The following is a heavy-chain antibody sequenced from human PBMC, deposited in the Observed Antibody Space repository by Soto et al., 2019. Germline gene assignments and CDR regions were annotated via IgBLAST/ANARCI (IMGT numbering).Heavy chain of an antibody. V-gene: IGHV4-4*07. CDR3: GRDLKYSSSGGLDY. Sequence: SETLSLTCTVSGGSISSYYWSWIRQPAGKGLEWIGRTYTSGSTNYNPSLKSRVTMSVDTSKNQFSLKLSSVTAADTAVYYCGRDLKYSSSGGLDYWGQGTLVTVSS. CDR2: TYTSGST. D-gene: IGHD6-6*01. CDR1: GGSISSYY. J-gene: IGHJ4*02.